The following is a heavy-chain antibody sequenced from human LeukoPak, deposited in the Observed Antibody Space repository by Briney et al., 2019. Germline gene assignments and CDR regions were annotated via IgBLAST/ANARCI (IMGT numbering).Heavy chain of an antibody. Sequence: SETLSLTCTVSGGSISSYYWTWIRQPPGKGLEWIGYIYYIGTTSYNPSLKSRVTISVDTSKNQFSLNLSSVTAADTAVYFCARDPGPRDNYGFFDYWGQGTLVTVSS. V-gene: IGHV4-59*01. D-gene: IGHD5-18*01. CDR3: ARDPGPRDNYGFFDY. CDR1: GGSISSYY. CDR2: IYYIGTT. J-gene: IGHJ4*02.